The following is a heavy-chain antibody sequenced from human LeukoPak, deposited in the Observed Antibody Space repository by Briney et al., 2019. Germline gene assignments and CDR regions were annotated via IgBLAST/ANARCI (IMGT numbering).Heavy chain of an antibody. CDR1: GYTFTGYY. V-gene: IGHV1-2*02. D-gene: IGHD1-26*01. CDR3: AREDDTGRYMGDDAFDI. J-gene: IGHJ3*02. Sequence: ASVKVSCKTSGYTFTGYYMHWVRQAPGQGLEWMGWINPNSGGTNYAQKFQGRVTMTRDTSISTAYMELSRLRSDDAAVYYCAREDDTGRYMGDDAFDIWGQGTMVTVSS. CDR2: INPNSGGT.